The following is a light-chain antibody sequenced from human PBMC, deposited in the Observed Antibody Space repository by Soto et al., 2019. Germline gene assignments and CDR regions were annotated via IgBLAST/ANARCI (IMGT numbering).Light chain of an antibody. CDR3: QQYGNSVMYT. V-gene: IGKV3-20*01. J-gene: IGKJ2*01. Sequence: EIVLTQSPGTLSLSPGERATLSCRASQSVRSSFFAWYQQKPGQAPRLLIYDVSVRATGIPDRFSGSGSGTDFTLHNNRLEPEDFAVYYWQQYGNSVMYTFGQGTKLEIK. CDR1: QSVRSSF. CDR2: DVS.